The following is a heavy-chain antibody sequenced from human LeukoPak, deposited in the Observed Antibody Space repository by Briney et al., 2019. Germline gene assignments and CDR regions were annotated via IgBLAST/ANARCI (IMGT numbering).Heavy chain of an antibody. D-gene: IGHD3-22*01. J-gene: IGHJ4*02. CDR1: GFTVSSNY. Sequence: GGSLRLSCAASGFTVSSNYMIWVRQAPGKGLEWVSIIYSRGNTYYADSVKGRFTISRDNSQNTLYLQMNSLSPEDTAVYYCTRLLYYYDSTIYQRYFDYWGQGTLVTVSS. V-gene: IGHV3-53*01. CDR2: IYSRGNT. CDR3: TRLLYYYDSTIYQRYFDY.